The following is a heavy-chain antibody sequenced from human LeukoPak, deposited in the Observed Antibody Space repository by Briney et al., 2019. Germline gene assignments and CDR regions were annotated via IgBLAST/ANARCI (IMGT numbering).Heavy chain of an antibody. V-gene: IGHV3-11*01. CDR1: GFTFSDYY. CDR2: ISSIGSTI. D-gene: IGHD3-10*01. Sequence: GGSLRLSCAASGFTFSDYYMSWIRQAPGKGLEWVSYISSIGSTIYYADSVKGRFTISRDNAKNSLYLQMNSLRAEDTAVYYCARDQYYGSGSYYNSYYYYGMDVWGQGTTVTVSS. J-gene: IGHJ6*02. CDR3: ARDQYYGSGSYYNSYYYYGMDV.